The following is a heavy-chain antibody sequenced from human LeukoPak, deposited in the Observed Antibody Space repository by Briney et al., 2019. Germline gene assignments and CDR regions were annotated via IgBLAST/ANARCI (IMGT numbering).Heavy chain of an antibody. CDR3: LRGERITAERPAVDV. CDR1: GYTFTDYY. Sequence: GASVKVSCKASGYTFTDYYIHWLRQAPGRGLEWVSWINPTTGEIKSSQNFQDRATMTWDTSLGTAFMELRRLTSDDTAVYYCLRGERITAERPAVDVWGKGTTVIVSS. V-gene: IGHV1-2*02. CDR2: INPTTGEI. D-gene: IGHD6-6*01. J-gene: IGHJ6*04.